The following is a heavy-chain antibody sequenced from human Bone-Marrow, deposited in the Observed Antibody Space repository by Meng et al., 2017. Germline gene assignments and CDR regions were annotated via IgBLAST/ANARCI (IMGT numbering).Heavy chain of an antibody. Sequence: ASVKVSCKASGYTFNNYGISWVRQAPGQGLEWMGWISAYNDNTNYAQELQGRVTLTTDTSTSTAYMELRSLRSDDTAVYYCARDEDISAAGKLFGDYWGQGTLVTVSS. CDR3: ARDEDISAAGKLFGDY. D-gene: IGHD6-13*01. CDR2: ISAYNDNT. J-gene: IGHJ4*02. V-gene: IGHV1-18*01. CDR1: GYTFNNYG.